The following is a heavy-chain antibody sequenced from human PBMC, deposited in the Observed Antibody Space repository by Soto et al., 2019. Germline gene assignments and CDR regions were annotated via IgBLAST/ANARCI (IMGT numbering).Heavy chain of an antibody. D-gene: IGHD3-10*01. CDR1: GDTFKNCV. J-gene: IGHJ6*02. CDR2: IIPLFGTT. CDR3: AAELGFGKLSVV. V-gene: IGHV1-69*01. Sequence: QVQVVHSGVEVRRPGSSVKVSCKASGDTFKNCVISWVRQAPGQGLEWMGGIIPLFGTTDFAQRFQGRLTITKDESTTTAYMELSRLRSEDTATYYCAAELGFGKLSVVWGQGTTVIVSS.